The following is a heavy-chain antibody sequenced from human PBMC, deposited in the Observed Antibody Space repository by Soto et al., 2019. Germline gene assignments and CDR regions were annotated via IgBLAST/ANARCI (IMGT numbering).Heavy chain of an antibody. CDR2: ISSSSSTI. D-gene: IGHD1-26*01. CDR1: GFTFSSYS. CDR3: AGDLFLAARFGYYRDQQAV. V-gene: IGHV3-48*01. Sequence: GRSLRLSCAASGFTFSSYSMNWVRHAPGKGLEWVSYISSSSSTIYYADSVKGRFTISRDNAKNSLYLQMNSLRAEDTAVYYCAGDLFLAARFGYYRDQQAVRAKGTSVPVSS. J-gene: IGHJ6*04.